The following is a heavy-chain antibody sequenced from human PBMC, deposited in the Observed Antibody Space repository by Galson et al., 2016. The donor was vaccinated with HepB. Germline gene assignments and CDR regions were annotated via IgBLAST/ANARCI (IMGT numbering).Heavy chain of an antibody. Sequence: SLRLSCAASGFTFSSFAMSWVRQAPGKGLEWVSSISGTGANTHYADSVEGRFTISRDNSKNTLYLQMNSLRVEDTAVYYCAREINWNSYGMDVWGQGTTVTVS. J-gene: IGHJ6*02. CDR1: GFTFSSFA. CDR3: AREINWNSYGMDV. CDR2: ISGTGANT. D-gene: IGHD1-1*01. V-gene: IGHV3-23*01.